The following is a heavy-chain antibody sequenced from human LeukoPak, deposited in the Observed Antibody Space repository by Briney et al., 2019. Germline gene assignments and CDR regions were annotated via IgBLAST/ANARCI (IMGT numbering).Heavy chain of an antibody. J-gene: IGHJ5*02. Sequence: GGSLRLSCAASGFTFDDYAMHWVRQAPGKGLEWVSLISGDGGSTYYADSVKGRFTISRDNSKNSLYLQMNSLRTEDTALYYCAKDPSGAMVLTAGFSWFDPWGQGTLVTVSS. CDR2: ISGDGGST. D-gene: IGHD5-18*01. CDR1: GFTFDDYA. CDR3: AKDPSGAMVLTAGFSWFDP. V-gene: IGHV3-43*02.